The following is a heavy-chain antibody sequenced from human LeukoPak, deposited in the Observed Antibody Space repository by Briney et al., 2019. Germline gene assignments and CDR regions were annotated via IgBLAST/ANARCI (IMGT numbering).Heavy chain of an antibody. Sequence: GGSLRLSCAASGFTFSSYAMSWVRQAPGKGLEWVSAISGSGGSTYYADSVKGRFTISRDNAKTSLYLQMNSLRAEDTAVYYSARIGGGFFNAFDIWGQGTMVAVSS. V-gene: IGHV3-23*01. CDR3: ARIGGGFFNAFDI. J-gene: IGHJ3*02. CDR2: ISGSGGST. D-gene: IGHD3-10*01. CDR1: GFTFSSYA.